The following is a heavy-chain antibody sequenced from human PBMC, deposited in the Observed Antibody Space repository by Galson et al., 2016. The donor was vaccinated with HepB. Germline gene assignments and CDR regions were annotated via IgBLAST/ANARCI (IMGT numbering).Heavy chain of an antibody. V-gene: IGHV1-3*01. D-gene: IGHD6-25*01. J-gene: IGHJ6*02. Sequence: SVKVSCKASGYTFIYYAVQWVRQAPGQRPEWMGWINGGNGDTKYSETFQGRVTITRDTSASTAYMELRSLTSEDTAIYYCARDSVTEATSYYYYGMDVWGRGTSVSVFS. CDR2: INGGNGDT. CDR1: GYTFIYYA. CDR3: ARDSVTEATSYYYYGMDV.